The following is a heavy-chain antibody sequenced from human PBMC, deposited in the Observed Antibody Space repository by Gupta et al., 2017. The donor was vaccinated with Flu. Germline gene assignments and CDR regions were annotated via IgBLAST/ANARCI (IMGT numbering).Heavy chain of an antibody. CDR2: IWFDGGIK. D-gene: IGHD3-3*01. CDR3: ARGVGHDTYDYTDY. V-gene: IGHV3-33*01. J-gene: IGHJ4*02. Sequence: RAPGKGLEWVAVIWFDGGIKYYADSVKGRFTISRDNSKNTLYLQMSSLRADDTAVYYCARGVGHDTYDYTDYWGQGTLVTVSS.